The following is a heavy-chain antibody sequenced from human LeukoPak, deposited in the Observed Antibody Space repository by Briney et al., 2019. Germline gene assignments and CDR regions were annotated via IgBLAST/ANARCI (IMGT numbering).Heavy chain of an antibody. Sequence: SETLSLTCTVSGYSISSGYYWGWIRQPPGKGLEWIGSIYHSGSTYYNPSLKSRVTISVDTSKNQFSLKLSSVTAADTAVYYCARASYSYDITGWVPFDYWGQGTLVTVSS. CDR2: IYHSGST. V-gene: IGHV4-38-2*02. D-gene: IGHD3-22*01. CDR3: ARASYSYDITGWVPFDY. CDR1: GYSISSGYY. J-gene: IGHJ4*02.